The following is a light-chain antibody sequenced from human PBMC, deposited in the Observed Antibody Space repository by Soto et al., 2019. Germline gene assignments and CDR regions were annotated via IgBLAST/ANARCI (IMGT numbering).Light chain of an antibody. J-gene: IGKJ5*01. CDR2: LGS. CDR3: MQALQTPIT. Sequence: DIVMTQSPLSLPVTPGEPASISCRSSQSLLHSNGYNYLDWYLQKPGQSPQLLIYLGSNRASGVPDRFSASGSGTDFTLKISRVEAEDVGVYYCMQALQTPITFGPGTRLEIK. CDR1: QSLLHSNGYNY. V-gene: IGKV2-28*01.